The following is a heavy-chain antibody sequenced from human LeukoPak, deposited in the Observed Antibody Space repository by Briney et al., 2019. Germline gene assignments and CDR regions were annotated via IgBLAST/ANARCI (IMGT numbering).Heavy chain of an antibody. J-gene: IGHJ3*02. CDR3: ARATIVGARGADAFDI. Sequence: GGSLRLSCAASGFTVSSNYMSWVRQAPGKGLEWVSVIYSGGSTYYADSVKGRFTISRDNSKNTLYLQMNSLRAEDTAVYYCARATIVGARGADAFDIWGQGTMVTVSS. CDR1: GFTVSSNY. D-gene: IGHD1-26*01. V-gene: IGHV3-53*01. CDR2: IYSGGST.